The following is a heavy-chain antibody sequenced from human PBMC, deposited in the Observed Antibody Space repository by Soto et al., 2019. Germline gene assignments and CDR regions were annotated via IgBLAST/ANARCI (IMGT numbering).Heavy chain of an antibody. CDR3: AGDLLQQLVWGRNDAFDI. Sequence: LQTLSLTCAISGDSVSSNSAAWYWIRQSPSRGLEWLGRTYYRSKWYNDYAVSVKSRITINPDTSKNQFSLQLNSVTPEDTAVYYCAGDLLQQLVWGRNDAFDIWGQGTMVTVSS. V-gene: IGHV6-1*01. J-gene: IGHJ3*02. CDR2: TYYRSKWYN. D-gene: IGHD6-13*01. CDR1: GDSVSSNSAA.